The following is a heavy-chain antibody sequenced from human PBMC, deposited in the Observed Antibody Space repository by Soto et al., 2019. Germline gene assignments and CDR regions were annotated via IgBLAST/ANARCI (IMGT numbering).Heavy chain of an antibody. J-gene: IGHJ4*02. CDR3: ARENSSGYYYGPQFDY. Sequence: SETLSLTCTVSGGSISSYYWSWIRQPPGKGLEWIGYIYYSGSTNYNPSLKSRVTISVDTSKNQFSLKLSSVTAADTAVYYCARENSSGYYYGPQFDYWGQGTLVTVSS. CDR1: GGSISSYY. CDR2: IYYSGST. D-gene: IGHD3-22*01. V-gene: IGHV4-59*01.